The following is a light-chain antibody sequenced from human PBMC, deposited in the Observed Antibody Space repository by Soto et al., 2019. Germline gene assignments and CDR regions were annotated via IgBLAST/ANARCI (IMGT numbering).Light chain of an antibody. CDR3: QQYGSSPWT. CDR2: GAS. V-gene: IGKV3-20*01. CDR1: QSVSSSY. J-gene: IGKJ1*01. Sequence: ESVLTQSPGTLSLSPGERATLSCRAIQSVSSSYLAWYQQKPGQAPRPLIYGASSRAIGIPDRFSGSGSGTDFTLTISRLEPEDFAVYYCQQYGSSPWTFGQGTKV.